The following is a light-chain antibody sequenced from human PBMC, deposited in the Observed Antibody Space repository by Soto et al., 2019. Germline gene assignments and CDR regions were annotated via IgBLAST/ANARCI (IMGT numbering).Light chain of an antibody. J-gene: IGLJ1*01. V-gene: IGLV2-14*01. CDR3: SLYTTASTYV. Sequence: QSALTQPASVSGSPGQSITISCTGTSGDVAGYNYVSWYQQHPGKAPKLIIYEVSNRPSGIPDRFSGSKSGNTASLTISGLQAEDEAEYYCSLYTTASTYVFGTGTKLTVL. CDR1: SGDVAGYNY. CDR2: EVS.